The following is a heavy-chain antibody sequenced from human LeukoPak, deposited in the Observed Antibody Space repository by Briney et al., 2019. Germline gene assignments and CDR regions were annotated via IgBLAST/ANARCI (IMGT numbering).Heavy chain of an antibody. Sequence: PGGSLRLSCAASGFTFSNYDMNWVRQAPGKGLEWISYISSSGTNIKYADSVKGRFTISRDNAKNSLYLQMDSLRAEDTAVYYCARDSTCNLWSCCYFFDNWGPGTLVTVSS. J-gene: IGHJ4*02. CDR2: ISSSGTNI. V-gene: IGHV3-48*03. D-gene: IGHD3-3*01. CDR3: ARDSTCNLWSCCYFFDN. CDR1: GFTFSNYD.